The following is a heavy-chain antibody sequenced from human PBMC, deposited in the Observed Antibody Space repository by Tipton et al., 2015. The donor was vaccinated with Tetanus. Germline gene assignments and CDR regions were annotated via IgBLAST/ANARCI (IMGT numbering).Heavy chain of an antibody. V-gene: IGHV4-59*01. D-gene: IGHD4-23*01. CDR2: IYYSGST. J-gene: IGHJ2*01. Sequence: TLSLTCSVSGGSISSYFWSWIRQPPGQGLEWIGLIYYSGSTSYNPSLKSRVTISVDTSKNQLSLKLTSVTAADTAVYYCATMTPVDWYFDLWGRGTLVTVSS. CDR3: ATMTPVDWYFDL. CDR1: GGSISSYF.